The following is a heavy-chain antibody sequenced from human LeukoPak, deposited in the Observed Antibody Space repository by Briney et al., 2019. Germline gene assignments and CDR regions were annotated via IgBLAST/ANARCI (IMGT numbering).Heavy chain of an antibody. D-gene: IGHD3-16*01. CDR1: GGSIRRSGDF. J-gene: IGHJ6*03. Sequence: SETLSLTCTVSGGSIRRSGDFWNWIRQHPGKGLEWIGYISNSGTTYYNPSLKSRVAISVDTSKNLFSLKLNSVTAADTAVYYCARVLGGWPPLYYYYYMDVWGKGTTVTVSS. CDR3: ARVLGGWPPLYYYYYMDV. V-gene: IGHV4-31*03. CDR2: ISNSGTT.